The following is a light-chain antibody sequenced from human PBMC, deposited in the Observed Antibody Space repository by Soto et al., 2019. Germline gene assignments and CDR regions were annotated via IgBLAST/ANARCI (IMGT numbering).Light chain of an antibody. CDR2: EGS. CDR3: CSYAVSSTVYV. Sequence: QSVLTQPASVSGSPGQSITTSCTGTSSDVGSYNLVSWYQQHPGKAPKLMIYEGSKRPSGVSNRFSGSKSGNTASRTISGLQAEDEADYYCCSYAVSSTVYVFGTGTKVTVL. V-gene: IGLV2-23*01. J-gene: IGLJ1*01. CDR1: SSDVGSYNL.